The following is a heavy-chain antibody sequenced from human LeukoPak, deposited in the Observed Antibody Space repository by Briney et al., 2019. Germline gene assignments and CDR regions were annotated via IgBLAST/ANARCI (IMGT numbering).Heavy chain of an antibody. J-gene: IGHJ4*02. D-gene: IGHD1-1*01. V-gene: IGHV1-69*06. CDR1: GCTFSSYA. CDR2: IIPIFGTA. CDR3: ASGTTGYVGDY. Sequence: GGSLRLSCAASGCTFSSYAISWVRQAPGQGLEWMGGIIPIFGTANYAQKFQGRVTITADKSTSTAYMELSSLRSEDTAVYYCASGTTGYVGDYWGQGTLVTVSS.